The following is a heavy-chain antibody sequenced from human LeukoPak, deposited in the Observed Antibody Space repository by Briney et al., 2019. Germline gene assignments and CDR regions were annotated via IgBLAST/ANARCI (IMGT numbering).Heavy chain of an antibody. CDR2: FDPEDGET. V-gene: IGHV1-24*01. D-gene: IGHD5-12*01. CDR1: GCTLTELS. Sequence: ASVKVSCKVSGCTLTELSMHWVRQAPGKGLEWMGGFDPEDGETIYAQKFQGRVTMTEDTSTDTAYMELSSLRSEDTAVYYCATQAFSGYGFDYWGQGTLVTVSS. CDR3: ATQAFSGYGFDY. J-gene: IGHJ4*02.